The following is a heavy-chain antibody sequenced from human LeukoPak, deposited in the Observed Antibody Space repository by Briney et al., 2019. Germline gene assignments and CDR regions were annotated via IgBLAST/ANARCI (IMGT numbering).Heavy chain of an antibody. V-gene: IGHV3-21*01. J-gene: IGHJ6*03. CDR2: ISSSSSLI. CDR1: GFTFSYYS. Sequence: GGSLRLSCAASGFTFSYYSMNWVRQAPGRGLEWVSCISSSSSLIFYSDSVRGRFTISKDNAKNLLYLHMNSLRVEDTAVYYCAKVDRGDYSSSPVPYYNYYMNVWGKGTTVTVSS. CDR3: AKVDRGDYSSSPVPYYNYYMNV. D-gene: IGHD6-13*01.